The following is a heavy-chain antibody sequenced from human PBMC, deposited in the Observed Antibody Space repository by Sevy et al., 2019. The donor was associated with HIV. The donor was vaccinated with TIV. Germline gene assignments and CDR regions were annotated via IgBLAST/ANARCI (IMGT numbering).Heavy chain of an antibody. D-gene: IGHD1-7*01. Sequence: GGSLRLSCAASGFTFSGYGMHWVRQAPGKGLEWVAVISYDGSDKYYADSVKGRFTISREKSKNTQYLRMNSLRAEDTAVYNCAKDRTGTTYLFDYWGQGTLVTVSS. CDR1: GFTFSGYG. CDR3: AKDRTGTTYLFDY. J-gene: IGHJ4*02. V-gene: IGHV3-30*18. CDR2: ISYDGSDK.